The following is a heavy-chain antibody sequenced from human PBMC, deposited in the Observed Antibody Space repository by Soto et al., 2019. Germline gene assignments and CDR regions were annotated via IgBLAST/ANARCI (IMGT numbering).Heavy chain of an antibody. CDR3: AREGRPILTSVTFLVEYYYYMYV. CDR1: GFTFSSYS. CDR2: ISSSSSTI. V-gene: IGHV3-48*01. J-gene: IGHJ6*03. Sequence: GGSLRLSCAASGFTFSSYSMNWVRQAPGKGLEWVSYISSSSSTIYYADSVKGRFTISRDNAKNSLYLQMNSLRAEDTAVYYCAREGRPILTSVTFLVEYYYYMYVWGQGTTVTVSS. D-gene: IGHD4-17*01.